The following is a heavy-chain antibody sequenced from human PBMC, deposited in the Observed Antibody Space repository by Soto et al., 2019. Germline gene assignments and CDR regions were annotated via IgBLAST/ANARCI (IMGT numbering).Heavy chain of an antibody. CDR1: AFTFSSSG. J-gene: IGHJ6*02. CDR3: VRSGAGGRSYYSYGMDV. V-gene: IGHV3-48*01. Sequence: QLVESGGGLVQPGGSLRLSCAGSAFTFSSSGMNWVRQAPAKGLEWVSYISSDGSTVYYADSVKGRFTISRDNAKDSLYLQMNRLRTEDAAVYYCVRSGAGGRSYYSYGMDVWGQGTTVTVSS. CDR2: ISSDGSTV. D-gene: IGHD1-26*01.